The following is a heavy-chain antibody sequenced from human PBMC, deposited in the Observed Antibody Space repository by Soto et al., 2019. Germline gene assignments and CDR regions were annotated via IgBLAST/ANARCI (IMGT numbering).Heavy chain of an antibody. CDR1: GFTFSSYA. V-gene: IGHV3-23*01. D-gene: IGHD6-19*01. J-gene: IGHJ6*02. Sequence: GGSLRLSCAASGFTFSSYAMSWVRQAPGKGLEWVSAISGSGGSTYYADSVRGRFTISRDNSKNTLYLQMNNLRVEDTAVYYCARDGGSGTPVAGTQDRYNYYGMDVWGQGTTVTVSS. CDR2: ISGSGGST. CDR3: ARDGGSGTPVAGTQDRYNYYGMDV.